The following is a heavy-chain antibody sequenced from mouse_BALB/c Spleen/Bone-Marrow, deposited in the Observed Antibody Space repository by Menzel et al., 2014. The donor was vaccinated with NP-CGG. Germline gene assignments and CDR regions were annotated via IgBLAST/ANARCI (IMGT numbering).Heavy chain of an antibody. J-gene: IGHJ4*01. CDR3: ASGNYYAMDY. D-gene: IGHD1-1*01. CDR1: GFTFSSYG. V-gene: IGHV5-6*01. Sequence: EVKLVESGGDLVKPGGSLKLSCAASGFTFSSYGMSWVRQTPDKRLEWVATISSGGSYTYYPDSVKGRFTISRDNAKNTLYLQMSRLKSEDTAMYYCASGNYYAMDYWGQGTSVTVSS. CDR2: ISSGGSYT.